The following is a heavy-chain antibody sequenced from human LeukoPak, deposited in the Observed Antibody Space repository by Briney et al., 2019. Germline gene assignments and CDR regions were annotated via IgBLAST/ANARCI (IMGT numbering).Heavy chain of an antibody. V-gene: IGHV4-61*02. D-gene: IGHD6-6*01. Sequence: PSETLSLTCTVSGGSISSGSYYWSWIRQPAGKGLEWIGRIYTSGSTNYNPSLKSRVTISVDTSKNQFSLKLSPVTAADTAVYYCARFGGGMYSSSSGNWFDPWGQGTLVTVSS. J-gene: IGHJ5*02. CDR3: ARFGGGMYSSSSGNWFDP. CDR1: GGSISSGSYY. CDR2: IYTSGST.